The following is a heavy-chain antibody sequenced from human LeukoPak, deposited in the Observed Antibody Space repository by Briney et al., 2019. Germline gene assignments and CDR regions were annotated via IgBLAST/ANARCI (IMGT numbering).Heavy chain of an antibody. CDR2: INRGDSDA. CDR3: ARGFAD. J-gene: IGHJ4*02. CDR1: GSTFTNYW. V-gene: IGHV5-51*01. Sequence: GESLRISCKGSGSTFTNYWVGWVRQMPGKGLEWMGIINRGDSDARYSPSFQGLVTTSVDRSIDTAYLQWSSLKATDTAMYYCARGFADWGQGTLVTVSS.